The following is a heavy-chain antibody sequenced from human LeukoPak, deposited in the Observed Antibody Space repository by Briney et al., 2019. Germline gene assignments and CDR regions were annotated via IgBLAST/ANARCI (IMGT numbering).Heavy chain of an antibody. D-gene: IGHD1-26*01. V-gene: IGHV5-51*01. J-gene: IGHJ4*02. CDR3: ARHSQGALFDY. CDR2: IYPGDSDT. Sequence: WMGIIYPGDSDTRYSPSFQGQVTISADKSISTAYLQWSSLKASDTAMYYCARHSQGALFDYWGQETLVTVSS.